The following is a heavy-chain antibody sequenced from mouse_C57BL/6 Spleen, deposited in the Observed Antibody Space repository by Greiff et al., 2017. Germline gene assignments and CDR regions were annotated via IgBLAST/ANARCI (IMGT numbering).Heavy chain of an antibody. Sequence: QVQLQQSGPELVKPGASVKISCKASGYAFSSSWMNWVKQRPGKGLEWIGRIYPGDGDTNYNGKFKGKATLTADKSSSTAYMQLSSLTSEDSAVYFCARSRSNGDYFDYWGQGTTLTVSS. J-gene: IGHJ2*01. D-gene: IGHD2-5*01. V-gene: IGHV1-82*01. CDR1: GYAFSSSW. CDR2: IYPGDGDT. CDR3: ARSRSNGDYFDY.